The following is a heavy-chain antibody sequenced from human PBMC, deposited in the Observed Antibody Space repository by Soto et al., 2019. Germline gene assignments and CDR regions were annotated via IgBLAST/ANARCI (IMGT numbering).Heavy chain of an antibody. V-gene: IGHV4-39*01. Sequence: LSLTCTVSGDSISSSRTSWGWIRQPPGKGLEWIGTIYSGGSTYYNPSLKSRVTISVDTSKNQLSQKLSSVSAADTAVYFCARHRCSSPNCPFDYWGQGTLVTVSS. D-gene: IGHD2-2*01. CDR2: IYSGGST. CDR1: GDSISSSRTS. J-gene: IGHJ4*02. CDR3: ARHRCSSPNCPFDY.